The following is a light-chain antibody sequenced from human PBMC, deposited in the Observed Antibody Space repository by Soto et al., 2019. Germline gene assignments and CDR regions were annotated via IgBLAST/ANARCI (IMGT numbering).Light chain of an antibody. CDR1: RSDIGGYNY. J-gene: IGLJ1*01. V-gene: IGLV2-14*01. CDR2: EVT. CDR3: SSYRSTSTYV. Sequence: QSVLTEPDSVSGSPGQSITMSCTGTRSDIGGYNYVSWYQQHPGKAPKLIIYEVTNRPSGVSHRFSGSKSGDTASLTISGLQAEDEADYYCSSYRSTSTYVFGTGTKVTVL.